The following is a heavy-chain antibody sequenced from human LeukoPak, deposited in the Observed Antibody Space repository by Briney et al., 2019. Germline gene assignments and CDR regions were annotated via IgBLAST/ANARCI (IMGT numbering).Heavy chain of an antibody. V-gene: IGHV4-39*01. D-gene: IGHD3-10*01. CDR2: VDYSGRP. CDR1: GGSITNSDYF. Sequence: SETLSLTCTVSGGSITNSDYFWGWIRQPPGKGLEWMGNVDYSGRPHRNPSLMGRVTINADRTRNQFSLNLSSVTAADTAVYFCARLDASLAHLSGSFPDYWGQGALVTVSS. CDR3: ARLDASLAHLSGSFPDY. J-gene: IGHJ4*02.